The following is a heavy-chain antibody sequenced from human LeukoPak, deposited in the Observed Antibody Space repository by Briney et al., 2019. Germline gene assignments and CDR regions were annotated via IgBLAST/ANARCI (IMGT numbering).Heavy chain of an antibody. V-gene: IGHV3-23*01. CDR2: ISGVGDST. D-gene: IGHD6-13*01. J-gene: IGHJ4*02. CDR1: GFTFSNYA. CDR3: ARDSSSSWYPDY. Sequence: PGGSLRLSCAASGFTFSNYAMNWVRQAPGKGPEWVSTISGVGDSTYYAESVKGRFTMPRDNSKNTLYLQMNSLRAEDTAVYYCARDSSSSWYPDYWGQGTLVTVSS.